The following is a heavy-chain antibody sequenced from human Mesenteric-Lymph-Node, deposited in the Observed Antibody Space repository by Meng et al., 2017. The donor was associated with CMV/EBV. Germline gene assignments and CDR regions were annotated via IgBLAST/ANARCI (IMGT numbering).Heavy chain of an antibody. V-gene: IGHV3-53*01. CDR2: IYSGGST. CDR3: ARDARILDV. D-gene: IGHD2-15*01. CDR1: GFTVSSNY. J-gene: IGHJ6*02. Sequence: GESLKISCAASGFTVSSNYMSWVRQAPGKGLEWVSVIYSGGSTYYADSVKGRFTISRDNAKNSLYLQMNSLRAEDTAVYYCARDARILDVWGQGTTVTVSS.